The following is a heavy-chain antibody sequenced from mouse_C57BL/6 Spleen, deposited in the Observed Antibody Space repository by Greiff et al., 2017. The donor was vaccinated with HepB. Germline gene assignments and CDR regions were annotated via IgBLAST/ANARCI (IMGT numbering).Heavy chain of an antibody. CDR2: IYPGDGDT. CDR3: ARSDSSGYGYFDV. D-gene: IGHD3-2*02. Sequence: QVQLQQSGAELVKPGASVKISCKASGYAFSSYWMNWVKQRPGKGLEWIGQIYPGDGDTNYNGKFKGKATLTADKSSSTAYMQLSSLTSEDSAVYFCARSDSSGYGYFDVWGTGTTVTVSS. V-gene: IGHV1-80*01. CDR1: GYAFSSYW. J-gene: IGHJ1*03.